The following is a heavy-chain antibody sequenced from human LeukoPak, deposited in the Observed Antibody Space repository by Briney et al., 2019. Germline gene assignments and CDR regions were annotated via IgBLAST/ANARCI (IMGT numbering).Heavy chain of an antibody. D-gene: IGHD2-2*01. CDR1: GYTFTSYG. CDR2: INPNSGGT. Sequence: VASVKVSCKASGYTFTSYGISWVRQAPGQGLEWMGWINPNSGGTNYAQKFQGRVTMTRDTSISTAYMELSRLRSDDTAVYYCARGVRPHCSSTSCYRAKGDWFDPWGQGTLVTVSS. CDR3: ARGVRPHCSSTSCYRAKGDWFDP. V-gene: IGHV1-2*02. J-gene: IGHJ5*02.